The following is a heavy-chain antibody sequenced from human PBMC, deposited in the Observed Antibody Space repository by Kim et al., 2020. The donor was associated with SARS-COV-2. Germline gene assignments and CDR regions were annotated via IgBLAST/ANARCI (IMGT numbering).Heavy chain of an antibody. V-gene: IGHV4-39*07. CDR2: IYYSGST. CDR1: GGSISSSSYY. J-gene: IGHJ5*01. CDR3: ARSITMVRGVIPTSS. D-gene: IGHD3-10*01. Sequence: SETLSLTCTVSGGSISSSSYYWGWIRQPPGKGLEWIGSIYYSGSTYYNPSLKSRVTISVDTSKNQFSLKLSSVTAADTAVYYCARSITMVRGVIPTSSWG.